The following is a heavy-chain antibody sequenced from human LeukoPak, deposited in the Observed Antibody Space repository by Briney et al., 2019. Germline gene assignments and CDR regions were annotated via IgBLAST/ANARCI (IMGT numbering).Heavy chain of an antibody. V-gene: IGHV1-3*01. J-gene: IGHJ4*02. Sequence: VASVKVSCKASGYTFTSYAMHWVRQAPGQRLEWMRWINAGNGNKKYSQKFQGRVTITRDTSASTAYMELSSLRSEDTAVYYCARDYWLGGYYGSGTCFDYWGQGTLVTVSS. D-gene: IGHD3-10*01. CDR2: INAGNGNK. CDR1: GYTFTSYA. CDR3: ARDYWLGGYYGSGTCFDY.